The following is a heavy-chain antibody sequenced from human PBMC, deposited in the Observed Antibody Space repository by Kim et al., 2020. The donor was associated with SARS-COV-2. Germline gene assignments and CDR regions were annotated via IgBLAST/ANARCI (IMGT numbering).Heavy chain of an antibody. Sequence: GGSLRLSCTASGFTFISYAMNWVRQAPGKGLEWVSTIGGSGVTTYYADSVKGRFTISRDNSKNTLYLQLNSLRAEDTALYYCAGRRLLGAHYIDYWGQGT. D-gene: IGHD1-26*01. CDR1: GFTFISYA. V-gene: IGHV3-23*01. CDR2: IGGSGVTT. J-gene: IGHJ4*02. CDR3: AGRRLLGAHYIDY.